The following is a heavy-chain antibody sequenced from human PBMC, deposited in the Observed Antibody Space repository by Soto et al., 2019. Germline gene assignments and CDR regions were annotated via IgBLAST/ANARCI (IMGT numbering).Heavy chain of an antibody. CDR1: GDSVSSNSAA. J-gene: IGHJ6*02. CDR2: TYYRSKWYN. CDR3: ARVNSQYSSSDYYYYYGLDV. V-gene: IGHV6-1*01. D-gene: IGHD6-6*01. Sequence: QTLSLTCAISGDSVSSNSAAWNWIRQSPSRGLEWLGRTYYRSKWYNDYAVSVKSRITINPDTSKNQFSLQLNSVTPEDTAVYYCARVNSQYSSSDYYYYYGLDVWGQGTTVT.